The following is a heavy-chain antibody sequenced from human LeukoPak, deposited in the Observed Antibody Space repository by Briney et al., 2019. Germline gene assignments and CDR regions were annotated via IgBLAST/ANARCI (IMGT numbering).Heavy chain of an antibody. CDR2: IIRIFSTT. J-gene: IGHJ4*02. CDR3: ASGTLAPDY. D-gene: IGHD2/OR15-2a*01. Sequence: SVKVSCKASGGTFSSYAIHWVRQAPGQGLEWMGGIIRIFSTTNYAQKFQGRVTITADKSTSTAYMELSSLRSEDTAVYYCASGTLAPDYWGQGTLVTVSS. CDR1: GGTFSSYA. V-gene: IGHV1-69*06.